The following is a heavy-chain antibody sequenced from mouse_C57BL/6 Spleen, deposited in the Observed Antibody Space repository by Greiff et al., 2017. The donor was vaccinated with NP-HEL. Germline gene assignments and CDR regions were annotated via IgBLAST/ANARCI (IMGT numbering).Heavy chain of an antibody. V-gene: IGHV1-82*01. Sequence: QVQLQQSGPELVKPGASVKISCKASGYAFSSSWMNWVKQRPGKGLEWIGRIYPGDGDTNYNGKFKGKATLTADKSSSTAYMQLSSLTSEDSAVYFCAAYDYGEGYYAMDYWGQGTSVTVSS. CDR3: AAYDYGEGYYAMDY. D-gene: IGHD2-4*01. CDR2: IYPGDGDT. CDR1: GYAFSSSW. J-gene: IGHJ4*01.